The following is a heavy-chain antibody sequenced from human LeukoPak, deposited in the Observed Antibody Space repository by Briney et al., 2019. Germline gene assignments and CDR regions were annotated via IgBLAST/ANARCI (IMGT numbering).Heavy chain of an antibody. D-gene: IGHD6-13*01. Sequence: SETLSLTCTVSGGSISIYYWSWIRQPPGKGLESIGYIYYSGSTNYNPSLKSRVTISVDTSKNQFSLKLSSVTAADTAVYYCARESGSSWVYGMDVWGQGTTVTVSS. J-gene: IGHJ6*02. CDR1: GGSISIYY. CDR2: IYYSGST. CDR3: ARESGSSWVYGMDV. V-gene: IGHV4-59*01.